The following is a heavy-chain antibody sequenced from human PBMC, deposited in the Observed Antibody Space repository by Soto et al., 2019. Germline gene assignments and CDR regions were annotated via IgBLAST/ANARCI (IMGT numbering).Heavy chain of an antibody. Sequence: SETLSLTCTVSNDSISSIIYYWGWIRQPPGKGLEWIGSISYSGTTYYNPSLKSRATISVDTSKNQFSLKLSSVTAADTAVYYCARHHESGPSNWFDPWGQGTLVTVSS. V-gene: IGHV4-39*01. D-gene: IGHD3-3*01. CDR1: NDSISSIIYY. J-gene: IGHJ5*02. CDR2: ISYSGTT. CDR3: ARHHESGPSNWFDP.